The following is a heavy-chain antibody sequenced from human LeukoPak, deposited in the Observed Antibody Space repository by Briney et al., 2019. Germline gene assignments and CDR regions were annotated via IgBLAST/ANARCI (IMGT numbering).Heavy chain of an antibody. Sequence: PSETLSLTCAVYGGSFSGCYWSWIRQPPGKGLEWIGEINHSGSTNYNPSLKSRVTISVDTSKNQFSLRLTSVTAADTAVYYCARELWFVNAPGSWFDPWGQGTLVTVSS. CDR2: INHSGST. CDR1: GGSFSGCY. V-gene: IGHV4-34*01. CDR3: ARELWFVNAPGSWFDP. D-gene: IGHD3-10*01. J-gene: IGHJ5*02.